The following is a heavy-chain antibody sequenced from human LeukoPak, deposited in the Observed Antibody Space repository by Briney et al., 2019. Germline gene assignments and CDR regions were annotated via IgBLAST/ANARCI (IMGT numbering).Heavy chain of an antibody. CDR2: ITSSGSTI. CDR3: ARDRVFTAASGTRSGKWGDAFDI. CDR1: GFTFSDYY. V-gene: IGHV3-11*04. D-gene: IGHD6-13*01. Sequence: GGSLRLSCAASGFTFSDYYMSWIRQAPGKGLEWVSYITSSGSTIYYADSVKGRFTISRDNAKNSLYLQMNSLRAEDTAVYYCARDRVFTAASGTRSGKWGDAFDIWGQGTMVTVSS. J-gene: IGHJ3*02.